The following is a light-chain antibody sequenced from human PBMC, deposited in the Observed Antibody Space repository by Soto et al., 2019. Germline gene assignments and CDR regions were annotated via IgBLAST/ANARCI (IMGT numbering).Light chain of an antibody. CDR2: KAS. CDR1: QSISSW. V-gene: IGKV1-5*03. CDR3: QQYNNYPWT. Sequence: DIQMTQSPSTLSASVGDRVTITCRASQSISSWLAWYQQKPGKAPKLLIYKASSLESVVTSRFSGSGSGTEFTLTISSLQADDFATYYCQQYNNYPWTFGQGTKVEIK. J-gene: IGKJ1*01.